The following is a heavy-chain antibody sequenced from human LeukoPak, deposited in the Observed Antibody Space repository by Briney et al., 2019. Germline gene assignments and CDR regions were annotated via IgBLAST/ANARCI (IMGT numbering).Heavy chain of an antibody. CDR1: GFTFSSYA. V-gene: IGHV3-30*18. CDR2: TSNDGSKK. CDR3: AKGPSGSLDY. D-gene: IGHD1-26*01. Sequence: PRGSLRLSCAASGFTFSSYAMHWGRQAPGKGLEWVSVTSNDGSKKYYADSVKGRFTISRDDSKNTLYLQMNSLRPEDTAIYYCAKGPSGSLDYWGQGTRVTVSS. J-gene: IGHJ4*02.